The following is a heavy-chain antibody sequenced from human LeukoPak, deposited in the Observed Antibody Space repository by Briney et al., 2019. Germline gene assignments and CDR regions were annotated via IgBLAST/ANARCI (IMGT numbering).Heavy chain of an antibody. CDR3: ARGPISGYYPDY. D-gene: IGHD3-22*01. Sequence: SETLSLTCTVSGGSISSYYWSWIRQPPGKGLEWIGYIYYSGSTNYNPSLKSRVTISVDTSKNQFSLKLSSVTAADTAVYYCARGPISGYYPDYWGQGTLVTVSS. CDR1: GGSISSYY. CDR2: IYYSGST. V-gene: IGHV4-59*12. J-gene: IGHJ4*02.